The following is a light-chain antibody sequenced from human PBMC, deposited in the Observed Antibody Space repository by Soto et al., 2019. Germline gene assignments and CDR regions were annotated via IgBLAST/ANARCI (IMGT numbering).Light chain of an antibody. J-gene: IGKJ2*01. V-gene: IGKV1-39*01. Sequence: IHMTQSPSSLSASVGDRVTITCRASQRITTYLNWYQQKPGKAPKLLISTAATLQGGVPSRFSGSGSGTDFTLTITTLQPEDFATYFSQHSYTPPYTFGQGTKLEIK. CDR3: QHSYTPPYT. CDR2: TAA. CDR1: QRITTY.